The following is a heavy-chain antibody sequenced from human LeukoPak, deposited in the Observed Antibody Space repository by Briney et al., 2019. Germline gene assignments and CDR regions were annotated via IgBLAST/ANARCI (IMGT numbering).Heavy chain of an antibody. CDR3: ARDREWLSNWLDP. Sequence: GGSLRLSCAASGFTFSSFGMSWVRQAPGKGLEWVAVMSYDGSNKYYADSVKGRFTISRDNSKNTLYLQMNSLRAEDTAVYYCARDREWLSNWLDPWGQGTLVTVSS. V-gene: IGHV3-30*03. CDR1: GFTFSSFG. J-gene: IGHJ5*02. D-gene: IGHD3-3*01. CDR2: MSYDGSNK.